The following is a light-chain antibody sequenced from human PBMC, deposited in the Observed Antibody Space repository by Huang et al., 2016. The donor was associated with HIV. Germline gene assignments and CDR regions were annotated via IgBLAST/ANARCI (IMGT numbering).Light chain of an antibody. Sequence: EIVMTQSPATLSVPPGERAPLSCSASQSVSSNLASYQQQPGQAPRLLIYGASTRATGIPARFSGSGSGTEFTLTISSLQSEEFAVYYCQQYNNWPPLTFGGGTKVEIK. V-gene: IGKV3-15*01. CDR1: QSVSSN. J-gene: IGKJ4*01. CDR3: QQYNNWPPLT. CDR2: GAS.